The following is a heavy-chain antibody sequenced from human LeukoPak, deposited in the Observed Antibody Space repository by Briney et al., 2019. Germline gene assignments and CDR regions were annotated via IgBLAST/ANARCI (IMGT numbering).Heavy chain of an antibody. J-gene: IGHJ4*02. CDR3: ARHSSSWYSFFDY. D-gene: IGHD6-13*01. CDR1: GGSISSSSYY. Sequence: SETLSLTCTVSGGSISSSSYYWGWIRQPPGKGLEWIGSIYYSGSTYYNPSLKSRVTISVDTSKNQFSLKLSSVTAADTAVYYCARHSSSWYSFFDYWGQGTLVTVSS. V-gene: IGHV4-39*01. CDR2: IYYSGST.